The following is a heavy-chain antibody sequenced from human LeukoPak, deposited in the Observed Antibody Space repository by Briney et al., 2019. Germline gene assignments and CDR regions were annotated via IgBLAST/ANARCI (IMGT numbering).Heavy chain of an antibody. D-gene: IGHD6-19*01. J-gene: IGHJ3*02. Sequence: SETLSLTCTVSGGSISSYYWGWIRQPPGKGLEWIGSIYYSGSTYYNPSLKSRVTISVDTSKNQFSLKLSSVTAADTAVYYCARSSGWVKSAFDIWGQGTMVTVSS. CDR2: IYYSGST. V-gene: IGHV4-39*07. CDR1: GGSISSYY. CDR3: ARSSGWVKSAFDI.